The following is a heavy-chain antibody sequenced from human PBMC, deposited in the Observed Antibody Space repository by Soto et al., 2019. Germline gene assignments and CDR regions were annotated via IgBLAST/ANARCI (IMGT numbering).Heavy chain of an antibody. CDR1: GFTFSSYA. D-gene: IGHD6-19*01. Sequence: GGSLRLSGYASGFTFSSYAMHWVRQAPGKGLEWVAVISYDGSNKYYADSVKGRFTISRDNSKNTLYLQMNGLRAEDTAVYYCARDKTKWLAGYGMDVWGQGTTVTVSS. V-gene: IGHV3-30-3*01. J-gene: IGHJ6*02. CDR2: ISYDGSNK. CDR3: ARDKTKWLAGYGMDV.